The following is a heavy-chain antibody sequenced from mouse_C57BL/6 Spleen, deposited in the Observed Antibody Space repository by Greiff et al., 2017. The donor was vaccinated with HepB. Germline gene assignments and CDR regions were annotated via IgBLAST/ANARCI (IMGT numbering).Heavy chain of an antibody. D-gene: IGHD4-1*01. V-gene: IGHV1-63*01. J-gene: IGHJ4*01. Sequence: VQLQQSGAELVRPGTSVKMSCKASGYTFTNYWIGWAKQRPGHGLEWIGDIYPGGGYTNYNEKFKGKATLTADKSSSTAYMQFSSLTSEDSAIYYCARGTGYAMDDWGQGTSVTVAS. CDR1: GYTFTNYW. CDR2: IYPGGGYT. CDR3: ARGTGYAMDD.